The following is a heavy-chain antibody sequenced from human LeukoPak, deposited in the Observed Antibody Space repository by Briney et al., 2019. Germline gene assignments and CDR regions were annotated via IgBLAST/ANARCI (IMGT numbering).Heavy chain of an antibody. CDR2: ISGSGGST. J-gene: IGHJ3*02. Sequence: GGSLRLSCAACGFTFNSYAMSWVRQAPGKGLEWVSAISGSGGSTYYADSVKGRFTISRDNSKNTLYLQMISLRAEDTAVYYCAKGLRFSYYDSSGYYGAIGRYAFDIWGQGTMVTVSS. CDR1: GFTFNSYA. D-gene: IGHD3-22*01. V-gene: IGHV3-23*01. CDR3: AKGLRFSYYDSSGYYGAIGRYAFDI.